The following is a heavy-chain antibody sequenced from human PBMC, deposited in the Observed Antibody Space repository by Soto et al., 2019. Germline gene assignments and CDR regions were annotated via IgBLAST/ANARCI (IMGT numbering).Heavy chain of an antibody. CDR2: INHSGSA. V-gene: IGHV4-34*02. D-gene: IGHD6-19*01. J-gene: IGHJ2*01. Sequence: QVQLQQWGAGVLKPSETLSLTCAVNGGSFTAYQWSWIRQAPGKGLEWIGKINHSGSAIYNPSLKSRVTISVDTSQNQFSLKLRSLTGADTAVYYCVREGLWLDYWYFDLWGRGTLVTVSS. CDR1: GGSFTAYQ. CDR3: VREGLWLDYWYFDL.